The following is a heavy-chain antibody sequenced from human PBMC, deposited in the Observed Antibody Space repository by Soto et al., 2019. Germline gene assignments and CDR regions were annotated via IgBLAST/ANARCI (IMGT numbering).Heavy chain of an antibody. CDR1: GDSFDGYT. Sequence: QEHLVQSGAEVKSRGSSVKVSCKSSGDSFDGYTFNWVRQAPGRGLEWIGGIIPIFRTANYAQRFQGRLTITADDLTTTVFMELTSQTSDDTAVYYCARGDEGPADYNWFDPWGQGTLVTVSS. V-gene: IGHV1-69*01. J-gene: IGHJ5*02. CDR3: ARGDEGPADYNWFDP. CDR2: IIPIFRTA. D-gene: IGHD2-2*01.